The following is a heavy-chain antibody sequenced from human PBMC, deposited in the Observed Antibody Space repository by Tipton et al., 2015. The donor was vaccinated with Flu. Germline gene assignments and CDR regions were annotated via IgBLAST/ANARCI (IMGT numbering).Heavy chain of an antibody. CDR1: GFSFSDYY. CDR2: ISNRGSII. Sequence: SLRLSCAASGFSFSDYYMTWIRQAPGKGLEWVSYISNRGSIIFYADSVKGRFTVSRDNAKNSLYLQMNSLGADDTAVYYCARDNYLVPAALVYWGQGTLVTVSS. J-gene: IGHJ4*02. V-gene: IGHV3-11*01. D-gene: IGHD2-2*01. CDR3: ARDNYLVPAALVY.